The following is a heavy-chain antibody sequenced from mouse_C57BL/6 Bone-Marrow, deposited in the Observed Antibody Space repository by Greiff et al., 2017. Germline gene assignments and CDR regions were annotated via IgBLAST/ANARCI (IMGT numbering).Heavy chain of an antibody. D-gene: IGHD2-14*01. CDR3: ARDGEYDGY. V-gene: IGHV5-4*01. CDR2: ISDGGSYT. Sequence: EVQLVESGGGLVKPGGSLKLSCAASGFTFSSYAMSWVRQTPEKRLEWVATISDGGSYTYYPDNVKGRFTISRDNAKNNLYLQMSHLKSEDTAMYYCARDGEYDGYWGQGTTLTVSS. J-gene: IGHJ2*01. CDR1: GFTFSSYA.